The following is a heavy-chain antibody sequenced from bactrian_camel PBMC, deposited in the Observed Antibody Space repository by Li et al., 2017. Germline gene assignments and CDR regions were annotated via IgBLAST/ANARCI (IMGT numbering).Heavy chain of an antibody. CDR1: GFGFEHYY. Sequence: HVQLVESGGGLAQPGGSLRLSCVASGFGFEHYYMTWVRQAPGKGLEWVAGIWYDGTRTYAADSVKGRFTISIDNTKNMLYLQMNSLKSEDTALYYCARGPYGGSWYVADFGYWGQGTQVTVS. V-gene: IGHV3S6*01. D-gene: IGHD6*01. CDR2: IWYDGTRT. CDR3: ARGPYGGSWYVADFGY. J-gene: IGHJ6*01.